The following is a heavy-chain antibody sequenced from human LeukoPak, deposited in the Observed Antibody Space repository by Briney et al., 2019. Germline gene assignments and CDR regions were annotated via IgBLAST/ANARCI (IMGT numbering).Heavy chain of an antibody. V-gene: IGHV3-53*01. Sequence: GGSLRLSCAVSGFSVSTPYMTWVRQAQGKVLEWVSFIRGDTFKSYSDSVKGRFSISRDDYRNTLYLHMSRLRAEDTAVYYCVRDKGVGPAERFDYWGQGTMVTVSS. CDR2: IRGDTFK. CDR3: VRDKGVGPAERFDY. J-gene: IGHJ4*02. D-gene: IGHD3-3*01. CDR1: GFSVSTPY.